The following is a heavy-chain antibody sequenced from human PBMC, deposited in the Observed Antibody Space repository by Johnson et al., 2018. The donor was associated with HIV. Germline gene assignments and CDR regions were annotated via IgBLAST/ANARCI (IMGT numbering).Heavy chain of an antibody. CDR2: IFSGGST. Sequence: EVQVVESGGGLVQPGGSLRLSCAASGFTVSSNYMSWVRQAPGQGLEWVSVIFSGGSTHYADSVKGRFTISRDKTKNPLYLQMNSLRAEATAVYYWARERIYGDDAFDIWGQGTMVTVSS. V-gene: IGHV3-66*01. J-gene: IGHJ3*02. CDR1: GFTVSSNY. CDR3: ARERIYGDDAFDI. D-gene: IGHD4-17*01.